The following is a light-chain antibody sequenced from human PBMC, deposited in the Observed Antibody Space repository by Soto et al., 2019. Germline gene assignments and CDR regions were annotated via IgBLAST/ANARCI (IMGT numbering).Light chain of an antibody. CDR3: AAWDDSLSGVV. Sequence: QAVVTQPPSASGTPGQRVTISCSGSSSNIESNYVYWYQQPPGTAPKLLIYRNNQRPSGVPDRFSGSKSGTSASLAISGLRSEDEADYYCAAWDDSLSGVVFGGGTQLTVL. CDR1: SSNIESNY. V-gene: IGLV1-47*01. J-gene: IGLJ2*01. CDR2: RNN.